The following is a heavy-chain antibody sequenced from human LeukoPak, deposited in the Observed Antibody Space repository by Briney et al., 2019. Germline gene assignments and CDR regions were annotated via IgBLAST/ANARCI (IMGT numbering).Heavy chain of an antibody. D-gene: IGHD1-7*01. J-gene: IGHJ4*02. CDR2: INPNSGGT. CDR1: GYTFTGYY. CDR3: ARERNYVVFY. V-gene: IGHV1-2*02. Sequence: GASVKVSCKASGYTFTGYYMHWVRQAPGQGLEWVGWINPNSGGTNYAQKFQGRVTMTRDTSISTAYMELSRRSSDDTAVYYCARERNYVVFYWGQGTLVTVSS.